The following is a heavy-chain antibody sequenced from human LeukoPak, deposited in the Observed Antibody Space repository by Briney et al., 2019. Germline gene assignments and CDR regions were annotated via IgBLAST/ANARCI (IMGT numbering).Heavy chain of an antibody. D-gene: IGHD5-18*01. V-gene: IGHV3-30*18. CDR3: AKDRRGYSYGQSNY. CDR1: GLTFSSYG. Sequence: GGSLRLSCAASGLTFSSYGMHWVRQAPGKGLEWVAVISYDGSNKYYADSVKGRFTISRDNSKNTLYLQMNSLRAEDTAVYYCAKDRRGYSYGQSNYWGQGTLVTVSS. CDR2: ISYDGSNK. J-gene: IGHJ4*02.